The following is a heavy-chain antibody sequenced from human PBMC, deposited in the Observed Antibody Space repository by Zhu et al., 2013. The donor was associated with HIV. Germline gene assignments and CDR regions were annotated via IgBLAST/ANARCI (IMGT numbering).Heavy chain of an antibody. J-gene: IGHJ4*02. Sequence: QVQLVQSGTEVKKPGASVKVSCKASGYTFTSYDINWVRQATGQGLEWMGWMNPNSDNTGHAQKFQGRVTMTRNTSISTAYMELSSLRSEDTAVYYCARVRARGYSNGYGYWGQGTLVTVSS. CDR1: GYTFTSYD. V-gene: IGHV1-8*01. D-gene: IGHD5-18*01. CDR2: MNPNSDNT. CDR3: ARVRARGYSNGYGY.